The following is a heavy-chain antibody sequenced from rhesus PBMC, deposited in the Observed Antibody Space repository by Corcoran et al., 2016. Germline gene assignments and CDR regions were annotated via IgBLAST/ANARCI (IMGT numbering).Heavy chain of an antibody. V-gene: IGHV3-103*01. CDR3: AKGDSAFDY. D-gene: IGHD2-33*01. CDR2: ISSGGST. Sequence: EVQLVESGGGLAKPGGSLRLSCAAYGFTFSSVAMHWVRQAPGRGMEWVSAISSGGSTYYADSMKGRFSISRDNSKNTLSLQMTSLRTEDTAVYYCAKGDSAFDYWGQGVLVTVSS. CDR1: GFTFSSVA. J-gene: IGHJ4*01.